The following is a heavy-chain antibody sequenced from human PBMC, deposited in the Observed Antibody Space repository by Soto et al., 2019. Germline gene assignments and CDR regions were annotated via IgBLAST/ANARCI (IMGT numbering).Heavy chain of an antibody. J-gene: IGHJ5*02. V-gene: IGHV3-15*01. Sequence: PGGSLRLSCAASGFTFSNAWMSWVRQAPGKGLEWVGRIKSKTDGGTTDYAAPVKGRFTISRDDSKNTLYLQMNSLKTEDTAVFYFTTDSGYDSSGYPFDPWGQGTLVTVSS. CDR3: TTDSGYDSSGYPFDP. CDR1: GFTFSNAW. D-gene: IGHD3-22*01. CDR2: IKSKTDGGTT.